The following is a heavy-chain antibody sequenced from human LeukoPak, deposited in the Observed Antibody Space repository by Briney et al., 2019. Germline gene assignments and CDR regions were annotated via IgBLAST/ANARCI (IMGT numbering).Heavy chain of an antibody. CDR3: VRGPNDSDHVFDY. CDR2: IDHSGST. D-gene: IGHD1-14*01. J-gene: IGHJ4*02. CDR1: SGSFNDHY. Sequence: SETLSLTCAVYSGSFNDHYWSWIRQSPGKGLEWIGQIDHSGSTAYTSSLKSRVTMSVDPSKNQFSLRLISVTDADTAVYYCVRGPNDSDHVFDYWGQGTLVTVSS. V-gene: IGHV4-34*01.